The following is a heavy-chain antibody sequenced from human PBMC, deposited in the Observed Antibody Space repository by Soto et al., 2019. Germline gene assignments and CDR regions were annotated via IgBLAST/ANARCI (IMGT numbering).Heavy chain of an antibody. V-gene: IGHV3-9*01. CDR1: GFTFDDYA. Sequence: SLKISCAASGFTFDDYAMHWVRQAPGKGLEWVSGISWNSGSIGYADSVKGRFTISRDNAKNSLYLQMNSLRAEDTALYYCAKDLVGFSSSWYYGMDVWGQGTTVTVSS. J-gene: IGHJ6*02. D-gene: IGHD6-13*01. CDR3: AKDLVGFSSSWYYGMDV. CDR2: ISWNSGSI.